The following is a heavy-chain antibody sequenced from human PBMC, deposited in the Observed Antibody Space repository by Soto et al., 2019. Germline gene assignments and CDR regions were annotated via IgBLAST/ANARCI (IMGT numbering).Heavy chain of an antibody. CDR1: GYTFTSYD. CDR3: ERERKFDFWRKGLDV. D-gene: IGHD3-3*01. Sequence: QAQLVQSGAEVKKPGASVKVSCKASGYTFTSYDINWVRQAPGQGLEWLGWMDPNSGSTGYAQNFQGRATMTRNISINTAHMELSSLRSEDTAVYYCERERKFDFWRKGLDVWGQGTTVTVSS. V-gene: IGHV1-8*01. J-gene: IGHJ6*02. CDR2: MDPNSGST.